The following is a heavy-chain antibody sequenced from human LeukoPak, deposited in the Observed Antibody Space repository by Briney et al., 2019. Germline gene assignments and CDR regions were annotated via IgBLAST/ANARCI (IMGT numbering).Heavy chain of an antibody. V-gene: IGHV4-34*01. CDR1: GGSFSGYY. Sequence: PSETLSLTCAVYGGSFSGYYWSWIRQPPGKGLEWIGEINHSGSTNYNPSLKSRVTISVDTSKNHFSLKLSSVTAADTAVYYCARLSTVLRYFDWSSLDAFDIWGQGTMVTVSS. D-gene: IGHD3-9*01. CDR2: INHSGST. CDR3: ARLSTVLRYFDWSSLDAFDI. J-gene: IGHJ3*02.